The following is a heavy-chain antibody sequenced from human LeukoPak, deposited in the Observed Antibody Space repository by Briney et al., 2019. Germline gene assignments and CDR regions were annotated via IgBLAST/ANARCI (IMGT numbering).Heavy chain of an antibody. V-gene: IGHV3-33*01. Sequence: GRSLRLSCAASGFTFSNYCMHWVRQAPGKGLEGVAVIWYDGSNKYYADSVKGRFTISRDNSKNTLYLQMNSLRAEDTAVYYCARTYCSSTSCPYYYYGMDVWGKGTTVTVSS. CDR1: GFTFSNYC. CDR2: IWYDGSNK. J-gene: IGHJ6*04. D-gene: IGHD2-2*01. CDR3: ARTYCSSTSCPYYYYGMDV.